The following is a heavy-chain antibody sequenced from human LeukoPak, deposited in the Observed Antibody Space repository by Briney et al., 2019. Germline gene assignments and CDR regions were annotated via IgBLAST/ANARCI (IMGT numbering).Heavy chain of an antibody. CDR1: GFTFSSYA. CDR3: AKGSYYDSSGSFYFDY. D-gene: IGHD3-22*01. CDR2: ISGSGDNT. J-gene: IGHJ4*02. Sequence: GGSLRLSCAASGFTFSSYAMSWVRQAPGKGLEWVSGISGSGDNTYYADSVKGRFTISRDNSKNTLYVQVNSLGTEDTAEYYCAKGSYYDSSGSFYFDYWGQGTLVTVSS. V-gene: IGHV3-23*01.